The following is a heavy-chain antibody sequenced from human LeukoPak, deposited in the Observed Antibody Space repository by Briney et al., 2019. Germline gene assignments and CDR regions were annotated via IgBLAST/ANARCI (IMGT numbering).Heavy chain of an antibody. CDR1: GFTFSSYA. D-gene: IGHD2-2*01. CDR2: ISYDGSNK. CDR3: ARDPGVPAARYYYYYYMDV. Sequence: PGGSLRLSCAASGFTFSSYAMHWVRQAPGKGLEWVAVISYDGSNKYYADSVKGRFTISRDNSKNTLYLQMNSLRAEDTAVYYCARDPGVPAARYYYYYYMDVWGKGTTVTVSS. J-gene: IGHJ6*03. V-gene: IGHV3-30-3*01.